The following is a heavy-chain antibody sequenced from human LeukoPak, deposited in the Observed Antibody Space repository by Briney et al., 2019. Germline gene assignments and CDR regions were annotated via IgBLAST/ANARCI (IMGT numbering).Heavy chain of an antibody. CDR1: GFLFSSYG. CDR2: IQHDGSSE. Sequence: GGSLRPSCAASGFLFSSYGMHWVRQAPGKGLEWVAFIQHDGSSENYADSVKGRFTISRDDSKNTVYLQMNSLRVEDTAVYYCAKGTMDGGQYYYDSSGGQGTLVTVSS. V-gene: IGHV3-30*02. CDR3: AKGTMDGGQYYYDSS. J-gene: IGHJ4*02. D-gene: IGHD3-22*01.